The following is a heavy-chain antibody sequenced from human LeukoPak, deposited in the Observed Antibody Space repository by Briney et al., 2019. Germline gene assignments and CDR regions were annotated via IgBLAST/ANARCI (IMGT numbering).Heavy chain of an antibody. CDR1: GGSISSYY. CDR2: IYYSGST. J-gene: IGHJ4*02. CDR3: ARGDCSSTSCYSVELGY. Sequence: SETLSLTCTVSGGSISSYYWSWIRQPPGKGLEWIGYIYYSGSTNYNPSLKSRVTISVDTSKNQFSLKLSSVTAADTAVYYCARGDCSSTSCYSVELGYWGQGTLVTVSS. D-gene: IGHD2-2*01. V-gene: IGHV4-59*01.